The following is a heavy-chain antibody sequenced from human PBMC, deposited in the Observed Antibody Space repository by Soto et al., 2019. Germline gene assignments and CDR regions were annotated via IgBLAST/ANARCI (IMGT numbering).Heavy chain of an antibody. V-gene: IGHV1-18*01. CDR2: ISAYNGNT. D-gene: IGHD3-3*01. CDR3: ARAPIDFWSGRHDY. Sequence: QVQLVQSGAEVKKPGASVKVSCKASGYTFTSYGISWVRQAPGQGLEWMGWISAYNGNTNYAQKLQRRVTMTTDKSTSTAYMELRSLRSDDTAGYYCARAPIDFWSGRHDYWGQGTLVTVSS. J-gene: IGHJ4*02. CDR1: GYTFTSYG.